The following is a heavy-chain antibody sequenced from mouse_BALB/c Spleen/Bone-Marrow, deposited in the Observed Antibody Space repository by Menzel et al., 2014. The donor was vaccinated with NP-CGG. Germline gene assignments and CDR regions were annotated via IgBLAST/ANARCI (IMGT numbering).Heavy chain of an antibody. V-gene: IGHV5-6-3*01. Sequence: DVKLVESGGGLVQPGGSLKLSCAASGFTFSSYGMSWVRQTPDKRLELVATINSNGGSTYYPDSVKGRFTISRDNAKNTLYLQMSSLKSEDTAMYYCARDNDYYYDGAWFAYWGQGTLVTVSS. D-gene: IGHD2-4*01. CDR2: INSNGGST. CDR3: ARDNDYYYDGAWFAY. J-gene: IGHJ3*01. CDR1: GFTFSSYG.